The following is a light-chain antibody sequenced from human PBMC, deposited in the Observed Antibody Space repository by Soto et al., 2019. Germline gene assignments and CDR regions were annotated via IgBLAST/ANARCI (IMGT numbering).Light chain of an antibody. CDR2: AAS. J-gene: IGKJ4*01. V-gene: IGKV1-39*01. Sequence: DIQMTQSPSSLSVSVGDRVTITCRASQSIGGFLNWYQQKLGKAPKLLIYAASSLQIGVPSRFSGSGSGTDVTLTISSLEPEDFATYYWQQSYSTPLTFGGGTKVEI. CDR3: QQSYSTPLT. CDR1: QSIGGF.